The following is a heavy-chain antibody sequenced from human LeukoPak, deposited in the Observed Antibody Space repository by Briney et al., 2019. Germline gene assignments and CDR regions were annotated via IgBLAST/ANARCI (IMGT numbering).Heavy chain of an antibody. CDR3: ARGLGQYDY. D-gene: IGHD5-24*01. CDR1: VEPFSNYF. V-gene: IGHV4-34*01. CDR2: INHSGST. Sequence: SETLSLTCAVSVEPFSNYFWRWIRQSPGKGLEWIGEINHSGSTNYNSSLTSRVTISVDTSKNQFSLNLRSMTAADTAIYYCARGLGQYDYWGQGTLVTVSS. J-gene: IGHJ4*02.